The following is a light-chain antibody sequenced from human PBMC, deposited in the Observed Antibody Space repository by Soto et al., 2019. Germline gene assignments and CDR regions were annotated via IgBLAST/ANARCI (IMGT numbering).Light chain of an antibody. CDR3: SSYTSSSTHCV. CDR2: EVS. CDR1: SGDVGGYNF. V-gene: IGLV2-14*01. J-gene: IGLJ1*01. Sequence: QSVLTQPASVSGSPGQSITISCTGTSGDVGGYNFVSWYQQHPGKAPKLMIYEVSNRPSGVSNRFSGSKSGDTASLTISGLQAEDEADYYCSSYTSSSTHCVFGAGTKVTVL.